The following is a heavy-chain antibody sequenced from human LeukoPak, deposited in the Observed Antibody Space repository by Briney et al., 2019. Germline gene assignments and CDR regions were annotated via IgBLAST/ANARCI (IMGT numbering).Heavy chain of an antibody. J-gene: IGHJ4*02. V-gene: IGHV3-21*04. CDR1: GFTFSSKS. CDR2: ISTSSSYI. D-gene: IGHD2-15*01. Sequence: GGSLRLSCAASGFTFSSKSMNWVRQAPGKGLEWVSSISTSSSYIYYADSVKGRFTISRDNTKKSLYLQMNSLRAEDTAVYYCAPRVVGSAPFDYWGQGTLVTVSS. CDR3: APRVVGSAPFDY.